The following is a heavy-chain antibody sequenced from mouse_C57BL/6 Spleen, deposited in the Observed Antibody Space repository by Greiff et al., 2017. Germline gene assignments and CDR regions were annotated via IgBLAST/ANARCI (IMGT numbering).Heavy chain of an antibody. CDR3: TRGYYGSSPTRYFDV. Sequence: EVKLMESGEGLVKPGGSLKLSCAASGFTFSSYAMSWVRQTPEKRLEWVAYISSGGDYIYYADTVKGRFTISRDNARNTLYLQMSSLKSEDTAMYYCTRGYYGSSPTRYFDVWGTGTTVTVSS. D-gene: IGHD1-1*01. V-gene: IGHV5-9-1*02. CDR2: ISSGGDYI. CDR1: GFTFSSYA. J-gene: IGHJ1*03.